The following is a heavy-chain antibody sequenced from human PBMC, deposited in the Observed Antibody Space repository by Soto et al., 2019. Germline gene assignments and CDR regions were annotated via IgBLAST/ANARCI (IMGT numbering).Heavy chain of an antibody. Sequence: GGSLRLSCAASGFTFSSYGMHWVRQAPGKGLEWVAVISYDGSNKYYADSVKGRFTISRDNSKNTLYLQMNSLRAEDTAVYYCATRDYSSGWSTASDYWGQGTLVTVSS. CDR2: ISYDGSNK. V-gene: IGHV3-30*03. CDR3: ATRDYSSGWSTASDY. D-gene: IGHD6-19*01. CDR1: GFTFSSYG. J-gene: IGHJ4*02.